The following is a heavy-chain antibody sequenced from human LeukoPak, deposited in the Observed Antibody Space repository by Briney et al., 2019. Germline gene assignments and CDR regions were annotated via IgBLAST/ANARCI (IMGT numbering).Heavy chain of an antibody. CDR1: GGSFSVYY. CDR2: IYYSGST. J-gene: IGHJ4*02. CDR3: ARGRRWLQLSYFDY. V-gene: IGHV4-59*01. Sequence: XETLSLTCAVYGGSFSVYYWSWIRQPPGKGLEWIGYIYYSGSTNYNPSLKSRVTISVDTSNNQFSLKLSSVPLADTAVYYCARGRRWLQLSYFDYWGQGTLVTVSS. D-gene: IGHD5-24*01.